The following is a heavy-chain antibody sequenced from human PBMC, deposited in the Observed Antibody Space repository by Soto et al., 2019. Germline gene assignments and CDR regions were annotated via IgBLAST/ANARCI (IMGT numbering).Heavy chain of an antibody. CDR3: ARLPGYSTGWTPFDY. CDR2: INSDGSTT. V-gene: IGHV3-74*01. CDR1: GFTFSNYW. J-gene: IGHJ4*02. D-gene: IGHD6-19*01. Sequence: PGGSLRLSCAASGFTFSNYWMHWVRQAPGKGLVWVSRINSDGSTTSHADSVKGRFTISRDNAKNTLYLQMNSLRAEDTAVYYCARLPGYSTGWTPFDYWSQGTLVTVSS.